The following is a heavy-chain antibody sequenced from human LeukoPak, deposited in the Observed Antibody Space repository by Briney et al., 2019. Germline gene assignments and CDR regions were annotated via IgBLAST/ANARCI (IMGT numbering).Heavy chain of an antibody. V-gene: IGHV4-61*08. CDR3: ARDSGPMGIDY. Sequence: PSQTLSLTCTVSGGSISSGGYYWSWIRQPPGKGLEWIGYIYYSGSTNYNPSLKSRVTISVDTSKNQFSLKLSSVTAADTAVYYCARDSGPMGIDYWGQGTLVTVSS. CDR1: GGSISSGGYY. J-gene: IGHJ4*02. CDR2: IYYSGST. D-gene: IGHD3-10*01.